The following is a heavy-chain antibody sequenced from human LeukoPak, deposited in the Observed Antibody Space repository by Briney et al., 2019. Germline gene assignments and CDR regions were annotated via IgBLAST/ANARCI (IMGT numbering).Heavy chain of an antibody. V-gene: IGHV4-59*01. J-gene: IGHJ5*02. D-gene: IGHD2-15*01. CDR3: AREYWSGGSCYSGMIWFDR. CDR1: GGSIISYY. CDR2: IYYSGST. Sequence: SETLSLTCTGSGGSIISYYWSWIRQPPGKGLEWIGYIYYSGSTNYNPSLKSRVTISVDTSKNQFSLKLSSVTAADTAVYYCAREYWSGGSCYSGMIWFDRWGQGTLVTVSS.